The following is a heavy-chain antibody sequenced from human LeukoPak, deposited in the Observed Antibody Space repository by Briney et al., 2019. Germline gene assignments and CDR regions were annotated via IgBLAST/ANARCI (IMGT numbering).Heavy chain of an antibody. V-gene: IGHV3-21*04. J-gene: IGHJ4*02. Sequence: TGGSLRLSCAASGFTFNSYSMNWVRQAPGKGLEWVSSISSSSSYMYYADSVKGRFTISRDNSKNTLYLQMNSLRAEDTAVYYCAKEGAAPQRRLWVGELLKPMMGPIDYWGQGTLVTVSS. D-gene: IGHD3-10*01. CDR3: AKEGAAPQRRLWVGELLKPMMGPIDY. CDR2: ISSSSSYM. CDR1: GFTFNSYS.